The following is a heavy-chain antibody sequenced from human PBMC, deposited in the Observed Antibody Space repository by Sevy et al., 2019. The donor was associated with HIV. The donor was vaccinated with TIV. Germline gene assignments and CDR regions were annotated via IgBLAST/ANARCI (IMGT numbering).Heavy chain of an antibody. J-gene: IGHJ3*02. Sequence: SETLSLTCTVSGGFINSDHWNWIRQPPGKGLEWIGYVYYTVGTNYNPSLKNRVTISVDRTKNQFSLKLTSVTSADTAVYYCARRNDFDIWGQGTMATVSS. V-gene: IGHV4-59*08. CDR3: ARRNDFDI. CDR1: GGFINSDH. CDR2: VYYTVGT.